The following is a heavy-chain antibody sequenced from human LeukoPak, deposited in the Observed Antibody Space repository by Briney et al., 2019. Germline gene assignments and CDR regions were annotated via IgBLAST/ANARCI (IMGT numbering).Heavy chain of an antibody. V-gene: IGHV4-4*07. CDR2: IYTSGST. CDR1: GGSISSYY. D-gene: IGHD6-13*01. Sequence: SETLSLTCTVSGGSISSYYWSWIRQPAGKGLEWIGRIYTSGSTNYNPSLKSRVTISVDTSKNQFSLKLSSVTAADTAVYYCARGRGSSSWYRNWFDPWGQGTLVTVSS. J-gene: IGHJ5*02. CDR3: ARGRGSSSWYRNWFDP.